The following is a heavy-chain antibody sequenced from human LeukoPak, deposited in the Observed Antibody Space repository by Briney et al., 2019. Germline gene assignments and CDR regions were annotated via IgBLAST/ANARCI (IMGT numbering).Heavy chain of an antibody. V-gene: IGHV3-7*01. CDR2: IKQDGREK. D-gene: IGHD1-26*01. CDR3: ARGKEWELLGAFDI. J-gene: IGHJ3*02. CDR1: GFTFSSYA. Sequence: GGSLRLSCAASGFTFSSYAMSWVRQAPGKGLEWVANIKQDGREKYYVDSVKGRFTISRDNAKNSLYLQMNSLRAEDTAVYYCARGKEWELLGAFDIWGQGTMVTVSS.